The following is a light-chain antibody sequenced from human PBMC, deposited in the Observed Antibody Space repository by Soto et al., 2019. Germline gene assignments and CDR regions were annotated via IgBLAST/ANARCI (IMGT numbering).Light chain of an antibody. CDR2: AAS. V-gene: IGKV1-39*01. CDR1: QSISSY. J-gene: IGKJ1*01. CDR3: QQSYRTPWT. Sequence: DIQMTQSPSSLSASVGDRVTITCRASQSISSYLNWYQQKPGKAPKLLIYAASSLHSGVPSRFSDRGSGTDFTLTISSLQPEDFATYYCQQSYRTPWTFGQGTKVEIK.